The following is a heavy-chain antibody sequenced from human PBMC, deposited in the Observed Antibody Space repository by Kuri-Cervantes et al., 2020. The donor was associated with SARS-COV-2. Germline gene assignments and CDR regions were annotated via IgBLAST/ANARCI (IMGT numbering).Heavy chain of an antibody. CDR1: GGSFSGFY. V-gene: IGHV4-34*01. CDR2: INHSGSA. D-gene: IGHD3-3*01. J-gene: IGHJ4*02. CDR3: ARRGGYYDFWSGSGIDY. Sequence: SETLSLTCALYGGSFSGFYWSWIRQTPGKGLEWIGEINHSGSANYNPSLKSRVTISVDTSKNQFSLKLSSVTAADTAVYYCARRGGYYDFWSGSGIDYWGQGTLVTVSS.